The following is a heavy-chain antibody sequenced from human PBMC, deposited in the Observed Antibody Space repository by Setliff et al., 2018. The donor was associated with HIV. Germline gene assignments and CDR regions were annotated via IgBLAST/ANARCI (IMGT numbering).Heavy chain of an antibody. CDR1: GFTFSSYW. CDR3: ARDVHANYYGSDI. D-gene: IGHD3-10*01. J-gene: IGHJ3*02. Sequence: GGSLRLSCAASGFTFSSYWMSWVRQAPGKGLEWVANIKQDGSEKYYVDSVKGRFTISRDNAKNSLYLQMNSLRAEDTAVYHCARDVHANYYGSDIWGLGTRVTVSS. V-gene: IGHV3-7*03. CDR2: IKQDGSEK.